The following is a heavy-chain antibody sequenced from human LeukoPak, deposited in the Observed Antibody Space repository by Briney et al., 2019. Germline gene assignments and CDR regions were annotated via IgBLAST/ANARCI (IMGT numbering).Heavy chain of an antibody. J-gene: IGHJ4*02. V-gene: IGHV4-61*01. Sequence: SETLSLTCTVSGGSVSSGSYYWSWIRQPPGKGLEWIGYIYYSGSTNYNPSLKSRVTISVDKSKNQFSLRLSSVTAADTAVYYCARDKEGATPFDYWGQGTLVTVSS. CDR3: ARDKEGATPFDY. CDR1: GGSVSSGSYY. D-gene: IGHD1-26*01. CDR2: IYYSGST.